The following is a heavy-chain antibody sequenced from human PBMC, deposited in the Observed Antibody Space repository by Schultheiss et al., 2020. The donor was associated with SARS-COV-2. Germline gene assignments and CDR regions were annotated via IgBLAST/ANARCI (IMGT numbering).Heavy chain of an antibody. D-gene: IGHD1-26*01. V-gene: IGHV4-34*01. CDR3: ARVSVGAFGY. CDR1: GGSISSYY. Sequence: SETLSLTCTVSGGSISSYYWSWIRQPPGKGLEWIGEINHSGSTNYNPSLKSRVTISVDTSKNQFSLKLSSVTAADTAVYYCARVSVGAFGYWGQGTLVTVSS. CDR2: INHSGST. J-gene: IGHJ4*02.